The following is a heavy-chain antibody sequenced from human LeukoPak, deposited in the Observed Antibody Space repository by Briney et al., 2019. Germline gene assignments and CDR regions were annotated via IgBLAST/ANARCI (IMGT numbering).Heavy chain of an antibody. CDR1: GGSISSEHYY. Sequence: TSETLSLTCTVSGGSISSEHYYWGWVRQPPGKGLEWIGSIFYRGSTYYNPSLYTRVTISVDTSKNQFSLKMTSVTAADTAVYYCASQLGGTTFHWGPGTLVTVSS. V-gene: IGHV4-39*07. CDR2: IFYRGST. J-gene: IGHJ1*01. CDR3: ASQLGGTTFH. D-gene: IGHD1-1*01.